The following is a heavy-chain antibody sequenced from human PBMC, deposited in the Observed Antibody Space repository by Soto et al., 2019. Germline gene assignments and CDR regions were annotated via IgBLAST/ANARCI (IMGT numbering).Heavy chain of an antibody. CDR2: IIPIFDIT. J-gene: IGHJ6*02. CDR1: GGTFTSYS. V-gene: IGHV1-69*01. CDR3: ARPDEGGYSSNHHYYYALDV. D-gene: IGHD3-22*01. Sequence: QVQLVQSGAEVKKPGSSMNVSCKAAGGTFTSYSISWVREAPGQGLEWMGGIIPIFDITNYEQKFQGRVTIAADESTSTAYMELSSLGSDDTAVYYCARPDEGGYSSNHHYYYALDVWGQGTTVTV.